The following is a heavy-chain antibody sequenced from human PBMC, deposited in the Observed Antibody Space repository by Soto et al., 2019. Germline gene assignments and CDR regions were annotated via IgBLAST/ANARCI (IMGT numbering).Heavy chain of an antibody. CDR1: GGTFSSYA. D-gene: IGHD1-26*01. CDR2: IIPIFGTA. CDR3: ASSRVGATNYYYYGMDV. V-gene: IGHV1-69*13. Sequence: SVKVSCKASGGTFSSYAISWVRQAPGQGLEWMGGIIPIFGTANYAQKFQGRVTITADESTSTAYMELSSLRSEDTAVYYCASSRVGATNYYYYGMDVWGQGTTVTVSS. J-gene: IGHJ6*02.